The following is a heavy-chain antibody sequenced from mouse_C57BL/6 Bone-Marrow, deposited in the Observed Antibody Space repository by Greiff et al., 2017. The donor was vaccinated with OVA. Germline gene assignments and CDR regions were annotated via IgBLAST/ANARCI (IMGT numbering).Heavy chain of an antibody. CDR3: ARVNSGYWWYFDV. CDR1: GFTFSIYA. D-gene: IGHD3-2*02. V-gene: IGHV5-4*03. Sequence: EVKLVESGGGLVKPGGSLKLSCAASGFTFSIYAMSWVRQTPEKRLEWVATISDGGSYTYYPDNVKGRFTISRDNAKNNLYLQMSHLKSEDTAMYYCARVNSGYWWYFDVWGTGTTVTVSS. CDR2: ISDGGSYT. J-gene: IGHJ1*03.